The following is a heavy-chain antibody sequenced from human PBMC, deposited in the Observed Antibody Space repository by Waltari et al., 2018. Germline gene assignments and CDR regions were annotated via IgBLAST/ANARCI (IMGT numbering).Heavy chain of an antibody. V-gene: IGHV3-53*01. CDR2: VYPAGNT. Sequence: EVQLLESGGGLIQPGGCLRLSCAVSGFNVGSNYMSWFRQAPGKGLECVSVVYPAGNTYYADSVKGRFTISRDSSDNTFSLQMNNLKVEDTAVYYCTSPPTYWGQGTQVTVSS. CDR3: TSPPTY. J-gene: IGHJ4*02. CDR1: GFNVGSNY.